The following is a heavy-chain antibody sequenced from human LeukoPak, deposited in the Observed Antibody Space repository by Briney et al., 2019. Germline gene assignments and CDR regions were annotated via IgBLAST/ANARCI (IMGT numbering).Heavy chain of an antibody. J-gene: IGHJ4*02. Sequence: GESLKVSFKGSGYHFTNHWIAWVRQMPGKGLEWVGIIFPGDSDTRYSPSFQGQVTISADKSINTAYLQWSYLKASDTAMYYCARRASYGLGDDYWGQGTLVTVSS. CDR1: GYHFTNHW. D-gene: IGHD3-3*01. CDR2: IFPGDSDT. CDR3: ARRASYGLGDDY. V-gene: IGHV5-51*01.